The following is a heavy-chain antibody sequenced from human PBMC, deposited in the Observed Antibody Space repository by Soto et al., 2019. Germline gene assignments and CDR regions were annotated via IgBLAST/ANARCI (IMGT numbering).Heavy chain of an antibody. Sequence: GESLKISCKGSGYSFTSYWISWVRQMPGKGLEWMGRIDPSDSYTNYSPSFQGHVTISADKSISTAYLQWSSLKASDTAMYYCARGFGMATIWWSGAGYYYYGMDVWGQGTTVTVSS. CDR1: GYSFTSYW. V-gene: IGHV5-10-1*01. CDR2: IDPSDSYT. J-gene: IGHJ6*02. CDR3: ARGFGMATIWWSGAGYYYYGMDV. D-gene: IGHD3-16*01.